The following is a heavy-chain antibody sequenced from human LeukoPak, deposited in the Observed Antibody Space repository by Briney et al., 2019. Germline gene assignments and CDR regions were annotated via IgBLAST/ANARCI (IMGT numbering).Heavy chain of an antibody. CDR1: GFTFSSYS. V-gene: IGHV3-21*01. CDR2: INSGSDYI. J-gene: IGHJ5*02. CDR3: ARDQFGKGNWFDP. D-gene: IGHD3-10*01. Sequence: GGSQRLFCAASGFTFSSYSMTWVRQAPGKGLEWVSSINSGSDYILYADSVKGRFTISRDNAKNSLYLQMSSLRAEDTAVYYCARDQFGKGNWFDPWGQGTLVTVSS.